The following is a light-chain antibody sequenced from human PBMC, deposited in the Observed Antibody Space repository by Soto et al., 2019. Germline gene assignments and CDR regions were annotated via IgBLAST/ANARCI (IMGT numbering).Light chain of an antibody. Sequence: EIVLTQSPGTLSLSPGERATLSCRASQSVSSSYLAWYQHKPGQAPRLLIYGASSRATGIPDRFSGSGSGPDFTLTSSGHEPEDFAVYYCQQYGSSPHTFGQGTKLELK. CDR2: GAS. CDR1: QSVSSSY. J-gene: IGKJ2*01. CDR3: QQYGSSPHT. V-gene: IGKV3-20*01.